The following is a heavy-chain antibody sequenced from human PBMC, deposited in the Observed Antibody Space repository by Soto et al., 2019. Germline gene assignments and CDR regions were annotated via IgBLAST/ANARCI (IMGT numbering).Heavy chain of an antibody. CDR3: ARPESVLRYFDWYTTDAFDI. Sequence: GESLKISCKGSGYSFTSYWISWVRQMPGKGLEWMGRIDPSDSYTNYSPSFQGHVTISADKSISTAYLQWSSLKASDTAMYYCARPESVLRYFDWYTTDAFDIWGQGTMVTVSS. J-gene: IGHJ3*02. CDR2: IDPSDSYT. CDR1: GYSFTSYW. D-gene: IGHD3-9*01. V-gene: IGHV5-10-1*01.